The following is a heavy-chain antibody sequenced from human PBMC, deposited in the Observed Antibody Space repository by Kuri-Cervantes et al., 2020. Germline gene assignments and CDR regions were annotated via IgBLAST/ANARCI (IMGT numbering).Heavy chain of an antibody. CDR2: ISWNSGSI. Sequence: SLKSSCAASGFTFDDYAMHWVRQAPGKGLEWVSGISWNSGSIGYADSVKGRFTISRDNAKNSLYLQMNSLRAEDTASYYCAKANWNYEGRVAFDIWGQGTMVTVSS. V-gene: IGHV3-9*01. D-gene: IGHD1-7*01. J-gene: IGHJ3*02. CDR3: AKANWNYEGRVAFDI. CDR1: GFTFDDYA.